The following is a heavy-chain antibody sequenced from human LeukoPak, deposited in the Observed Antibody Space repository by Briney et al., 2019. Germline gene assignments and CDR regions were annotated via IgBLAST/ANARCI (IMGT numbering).Heavy chain of an antibody. J-gene: IGHJ6*03. CDR1: GGSISSGSYY. D-gene: IGHD2-21*02. V-gene: IGHV4-61*02. CDR2: IYTSGST. Sequence: SQTLSLTCTVSGGSISSGSYYWSWIRQPAWKGLEWIGRIYTSGSTNYNPSLKSRVTISVDTSKNQFSLKLSSVTAADTAVYYCAMTVVTDVQYYYYMDVWGKGTTVTVSS. CDR3: AMTVVTDVQYYYYMDV.